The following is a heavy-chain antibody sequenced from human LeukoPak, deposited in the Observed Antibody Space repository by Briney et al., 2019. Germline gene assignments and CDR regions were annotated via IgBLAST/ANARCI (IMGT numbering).Heavy chain of an antibody. J-gene: IGHJ5*01. CDR1: GFTFSRYW. D-gene: IGHD2-2*02. Sequence: GGSLRLSCAASGFTFSRYWMHWVRHAPGKGLVWVSRIHIDGSITNYADSVKGRFTISRDNAKNTLYLQMNSLRAEDTAVYYCARPYPGYNWFDSWGQGTLVTVSS. V-gene: IGHV3-74*01. CDR3: ARPYPGYNWFDS. CDR2: IHIDGSIT.